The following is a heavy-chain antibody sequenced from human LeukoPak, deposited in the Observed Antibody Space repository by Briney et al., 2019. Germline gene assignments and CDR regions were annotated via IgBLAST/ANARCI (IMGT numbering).Heavy chain of an antibody. V-gene: IGHV3-33*01. J-gene: IGHJ5*02. CDR2: IWYDGSNK. CDR3: ARDRPGIAAAGTKTPINWFDP. CDR1: GFTFSSYG. D-gene: IGHD6-13*01. Sequence: GGSLRLSCAASGFTFSSYGTHWVHQAPGKGLEWVAVIWYDGSNKYYADSVKGRFTISRDNSKNTLYLQMNSLRAEDTAVYYCARDRPGIAAAGTKTPINWFDPWGQGTLVTVSS.